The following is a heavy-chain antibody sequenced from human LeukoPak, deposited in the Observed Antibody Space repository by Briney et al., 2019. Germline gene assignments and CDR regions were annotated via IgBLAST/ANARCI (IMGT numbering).Heavy chain of an antibody. J-gene: IGHJ3*02. V-gene: IGHV3-23*01. CDR2: ISGSGGST. Sequence: GGSLRLSCAASGFTFSSYGMSWVRQAPGKGLECVSAISGSGGSTYYADSVKGRFTISRDNSKNTLYLQMNSLRAEDTAVYYCAKDLSITMVRAINAFDIWGQGTMVTVSS. CDR1: GFTFSSYG. D-gene: IGHD3-10*01. CDR3: AKDLSITMVRAINAFDI.